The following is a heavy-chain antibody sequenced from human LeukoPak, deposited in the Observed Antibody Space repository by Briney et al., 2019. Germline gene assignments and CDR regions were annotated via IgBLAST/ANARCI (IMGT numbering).Heavy chain of an antibody. CDR3: ARRWLGSYYYYGMDV. V-gene: IGHV1-18*01. J-gene: IGHJ6*02. CDR2: ISAYNGNT. CDR1: GYTFTSYG. D-gene: IGHD6-19*01. Sequence: ASVKVSCKASGYTFTSYGISWVRQALGQGLEWMGWISAYNGNTNYAQKLQGRVTMTTDTSTSTAYMELRSLRSDDTAVYYCARRWLGSYYYYGMDVWGQGTTVTVSS.